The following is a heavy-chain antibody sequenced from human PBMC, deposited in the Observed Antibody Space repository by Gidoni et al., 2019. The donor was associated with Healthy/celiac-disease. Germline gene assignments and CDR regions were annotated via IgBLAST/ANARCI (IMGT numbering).Heavy chain of an antibody. J-gene: IGHJ4*02. V-gene: IGHV3-23*01. D-gene: IGHD5-18*01. CDR1: GLTFSSYA. CDR3: AKDLGIQLWLPFDY. Sequence: EVQLLESGGGLVQPGGSLRLPCAASGLTFSSYAMSWVRQAPGKGLEWVSAISGSGGSTYYADSVKGRFTISRDNSKNTLDLQMNSLRAEDTAVYYCAKDLGIQLWLPFDYWGQGTLVTVSS. CDR2: ISGSGGST.